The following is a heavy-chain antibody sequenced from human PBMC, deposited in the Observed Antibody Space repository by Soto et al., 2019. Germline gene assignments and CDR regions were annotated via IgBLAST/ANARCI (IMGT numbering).Heavy chain of an antibody. CDR2: IHYSGSV. CDR1: GGSISSEYYH. CDR3: AREDDGGDRDYYGLDV. D-gene: IGHD2-21*02. J-gene: IGHJ6*02. Sequence: QVQLQESSPGLVRPSQTLSLTCTVSGGSISSEYYHWTWIRQAPGKGLEWIGYIHYSGSVHYNPSLQSRLTMSVDTSKNLFSLKLSSVTAADTAVYFCAREDDGGDRDYYGLDVWGQGTTVTVSS. V-gene: IGHV4-30-4*01.